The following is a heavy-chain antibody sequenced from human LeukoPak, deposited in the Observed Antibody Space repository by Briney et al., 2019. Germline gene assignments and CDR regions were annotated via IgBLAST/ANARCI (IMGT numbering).Heavy chain of an antibody. CDR2: IWYDGSNK. D-gene: IGHD2-2*01. Sequence: QPGRSLRLSCAASGFTFSSYGMHWVRQAPGKGLEWVAVIWYDGSNKYYADSVKGRFTISRDNSKNTLYLQMNSLRAEDTAVYYCARDRVDCSSTSCYPPNWFDPWGQGTLVTVSS. CDR3: ARDRVDCSSTSCYPPNWFDP. V-gene: IGHV3-33*01. CDR1: GFTFSSYG. J-gene: IGHJ5*02.